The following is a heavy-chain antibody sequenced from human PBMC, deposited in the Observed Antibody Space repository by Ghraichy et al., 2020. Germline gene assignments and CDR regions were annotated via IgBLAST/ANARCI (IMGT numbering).Heavy chain of an antibody. CDR2: MNPNSGNT. CDR1: GYTFTSYD. Sequence: ASVKVSCKASGYTFTSYDINWVRQATGQGLEWRGWMNPNSGNTGYAQKFQGRVTMTRNTSISTAYMELSSLRSEDTAVYYCAGGSLKTVAGTGSRWFDPWGQGTLVTVSS. D-gene: IGHD6-19*01. CDR3: AGGSLKTVAGTGSRWFDP. V-gene: IGHV1-8*01. J-gene: IGHJ5*02.